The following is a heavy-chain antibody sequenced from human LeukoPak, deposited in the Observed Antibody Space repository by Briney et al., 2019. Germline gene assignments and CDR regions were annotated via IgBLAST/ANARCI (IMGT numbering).Heavy chain of an antibody. CDR2: INPNSGGT. CDR3: ARIEGSASTWYD. J-gene: IGHJ4*02. CDR1: GYTFTGYY. V-gene: IGHV1-2*02. Sequence: GASVKVSCKASGYTFTGYYMHWVRQAPGQGLEWMGYINPNSGGTKYAQKFQGRVTMTRDTSITTAYMELARLTSDDTAVYYCARIEGSASTWYDWGQGTLVTVSS. D-gene: IGHD6-13*01.